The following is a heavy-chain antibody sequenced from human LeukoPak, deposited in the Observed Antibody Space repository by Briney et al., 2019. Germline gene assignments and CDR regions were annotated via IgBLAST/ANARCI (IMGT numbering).Heavy chain of an antibody. J-gene: IGHJ3*02. CDR2: IYYSGGT. Sequence: PSETLSLTCTVSGGSISGYYWSWIRQPPGKGLEWIGYIYYSGGTNYNPSLKSRVTISVDTSKNQFSLKLSSVTAAGTAVYYCARGSGGAFDIWGQGTMVTVSS. D-gene: IGHD2-15*01. CDR3: ARGSGGAFDI. CDR1: GGSISGYY. V-gene: IGHV4-59*01.